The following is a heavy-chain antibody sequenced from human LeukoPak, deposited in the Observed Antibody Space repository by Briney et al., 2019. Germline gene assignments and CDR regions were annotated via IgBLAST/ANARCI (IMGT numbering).Heavy chain of an antibody. CDR1: GYSISSGYH. D-gene: IGHD3-22*01. CDR2: IYHSGST. Sequence: SETLSLTCTVSGYSISSGYHWGWIRQPPGKGLEWIGSIYHSGSTYYNPSLKSRVTISVDTSKNQFSLKLSSVTAADTAVYYCASTMMPKDAFDIWGQGTMVTVSS. J-gene: IGHJ3*02. V-gene: IGHV4-38-2*02. CDR3: ASTMMPKDAFDI.